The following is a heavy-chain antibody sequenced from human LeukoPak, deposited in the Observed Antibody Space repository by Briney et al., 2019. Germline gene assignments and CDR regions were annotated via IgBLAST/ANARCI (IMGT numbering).Heavy chain of an antibody. CDR1: GFTFSSYG. D-gene: IGHD2-8*01. Sequence: SGGSLRLSCAASGFTFSSYGMHWVRQAPGKGLEWVANIKDVGSEKYYLDSVKGRFTISRDNVKNSLYLQMNSLRAEDAAVYFCVRLYGYYYPYMDVWGKGTTVTVSS. CDR3: VRLYGYYYPYMDV. CDR2: IKDVGSEK. J-gene: IGHJ6*03. V-gene: IGHV3-7*01.